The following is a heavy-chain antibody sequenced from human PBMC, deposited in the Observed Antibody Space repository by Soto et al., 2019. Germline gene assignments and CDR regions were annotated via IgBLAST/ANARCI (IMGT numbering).Heavy chain of an antibody. D-gene: IGHD2-8*01. CDR3: ARVMGTAFDL. V-gene: IGHV3-72*01. Sequence: EVQLVESGGGLVQPGGSLRLSCAASGFTFSDHYMDWVRQAPGKGLEWIGRARNKVNGYTTAYAASVKGRFTISRDDSKNSLYLQMNSLKVEDTAVYFCARVMGTAFDLWGQGTLVTVSS. CDR1: GFTFSDHY. CDR2: ARNKVNGYTT. J-gene: IGHJ4*02.